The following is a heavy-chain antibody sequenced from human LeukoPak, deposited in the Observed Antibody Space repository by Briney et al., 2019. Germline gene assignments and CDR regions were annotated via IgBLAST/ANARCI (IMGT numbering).Heavy chain of an antibody. CDR3: ARIVPITMVRGAYNSFDY. Sequence: GASVKVSCKASGYTFTGYYMHWVRQAPGQGLEWMGIINPSGGSTSYAQKFQGRVTMTSDTSTSTGYMELSSLRSEDTAVYYCARIVPITMVRGAYNSFDYWGQGTLVTVSS. CDR2: INPSGGST. CDR1: GYTFTGYY. J-gene: IGHJ4*02. V-gene: IGHV1-46*01. D-gene: IGHD3-10*01.